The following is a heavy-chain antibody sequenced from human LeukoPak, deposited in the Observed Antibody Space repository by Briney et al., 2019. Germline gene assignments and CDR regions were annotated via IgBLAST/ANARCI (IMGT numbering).Heavy chain of an antibody. CDR1: GGTFSSYA. CDR2: IIPILGIA. Sequence: SVKVSCKASGGTFSSYAISWVRQAPGQGLEWMGRIIPILGIANYAQKFQGRVTITADKSTSTAYMELSSLRSEDTAVYYCAGDWGGLPILPEPQDYWGLGTLVTVSS. V-gene: IGHV1-69*04. J-gene: IGHJ4*02. CDR3: AGDWGGLPILPEPQDY. D-gene: IGHD3-16*01.